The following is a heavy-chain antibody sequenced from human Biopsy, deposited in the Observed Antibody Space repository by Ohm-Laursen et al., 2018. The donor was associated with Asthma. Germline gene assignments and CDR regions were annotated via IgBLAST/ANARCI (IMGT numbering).Heavy chain of an antibody. J-gene: IGHJ4*02. D-gene: IGHD3-16*02. CDR3: ARGGSRDLWGTYRYPWDY. CDR1: GFNFGNYA. Sequence: SLRLSCAASGFNFGNYAMAWVRQAPGKGLEWVSYISWSSSYTNYADSVKGRFTISRDNAKNSLFLQMNSLRAEDTAVYYCARGGSRDLWGTYRYPWDYWGQGTLVTVSS. V-gene: IGHV3-11*06. CDR2: ISWSSSYT.